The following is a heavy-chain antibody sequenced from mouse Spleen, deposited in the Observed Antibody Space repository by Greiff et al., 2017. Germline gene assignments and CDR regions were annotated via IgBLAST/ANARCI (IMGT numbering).Heavy chain of an antibody. CDR1: GYTFTDYE. CDR3: TRAGDGSNWVFDY. CDR2: IDPETGGT. D-gene: IGHD1-1*01. V-gene: IGHV1-15*01. Sequence: QVQLQQSGAELVRPGASVTLSCKASGYTFTDYEMHWVKQTPVHGLEGIGAIDPETGGTAYNQKFKGKAILTADKSSSTAYMELRSLTSEDSAVYYCTRAGDGSNWVFDYWGQGTTLTVSS. J-gene: IGHJ2*01.